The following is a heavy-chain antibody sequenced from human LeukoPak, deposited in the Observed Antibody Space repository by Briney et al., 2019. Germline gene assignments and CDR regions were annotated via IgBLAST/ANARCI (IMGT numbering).Heavy chain of an antibody. CDR2: INPNSGGT. CDR1: GYTLTGYY. D-gene: IGHD5-24*01. Sequence: GASVKVSCKASGYTLTGYYMHWVRQAPGQGLEWMGWINPNSGGTNYAQKFQGRVTMTRDTSISTAYMELSRLRSDDTAVYYCARGARRDGYNRYYFDYGGQGTLVTVSS. V-gene: IGHV1-2*02. CDR3: ARGARRDGYNRYYFDY. J-gene: IGHJ4*02.